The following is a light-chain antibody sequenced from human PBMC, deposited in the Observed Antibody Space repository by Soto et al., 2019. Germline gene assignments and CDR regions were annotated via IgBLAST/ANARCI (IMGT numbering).Light chain of an antibody. Sequence: DIQLTQSPSTLSASVGDRVTITCRASQSISRWSAWYQQKPGKATKLLIYDASKLQSGVPSRFSGSGSGTEFTLTISSLQPEDFASYSCRQNNAYYPFGQGTKLDI. J-gene: IGKJ2*01. CDR3: RQNNAYYP. CDR1: QSISRW. CDR2: DAS. V-gene: IGKV1-5*01.